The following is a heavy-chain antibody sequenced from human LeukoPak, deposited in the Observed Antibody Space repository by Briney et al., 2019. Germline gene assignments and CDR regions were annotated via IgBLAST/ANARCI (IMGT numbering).Heavy chain of an antibody. Sequence: SVKVSCKASGGTFSSYAISWVRQAPGQGLEWMGGIIPIFGTANYAQKFQGRVTVTRDTSISTAYMELGRLRSDDTAVYYCARDFYGSRPGAFDYWGQGTLITVSS. CDR2: IIPIFGTA. CDR1: GGTFSSYA. J-gene: IGHJ4*02. D-gene: IGHD3-10*01. V-gene: IGHV1-69*05. CDR3: ARDFYGSRPGAFDY.